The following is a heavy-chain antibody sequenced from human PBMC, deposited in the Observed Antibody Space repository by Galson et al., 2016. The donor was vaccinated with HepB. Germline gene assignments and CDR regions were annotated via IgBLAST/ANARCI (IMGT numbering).Heavy chain of an antibody. CDR1: GFTFSSPT. J-gene: IGHJ6*02. CDR2: ISSSSNYI. CDR3: ARDYCSSTNCSPTDSYYYFGMDV. V-gene: IGHV3-21*01. Sequence: SLRLSCAASGFTFSSPTMNWVRQAPGKGLEWVSSISSSSNYIYYADSVKGRFTISRDNAKNSLNLQMDSLRAEDTALYYCARDYCSSTNCSPTDSYYYFGMDVWGQGTTVTVSS. D-gene: IGHD2-2*01.